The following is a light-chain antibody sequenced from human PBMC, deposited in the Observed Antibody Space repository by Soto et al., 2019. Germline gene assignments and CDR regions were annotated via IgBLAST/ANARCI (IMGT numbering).Light chain of an antibody. CDR1: QSVGSD. CDR2: DAS. CDR3: QQRSNWPT. V-gene: IGKV3-11*01. Sequence: ETVLTQSPARLSVSPGARATLSCRASQSVGSDLVWYRQKPGQAPRLLIYDASTMATGFPARFSGSGSGTDFTLTISSLEPEDFAVYYCQQRSNWPTFGGGTKVDI. J-gene: IGKJ4*01.